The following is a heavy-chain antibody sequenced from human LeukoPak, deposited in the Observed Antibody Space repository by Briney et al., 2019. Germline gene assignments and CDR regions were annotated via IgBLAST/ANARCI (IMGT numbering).Heavy chain of an antibody. V-gene: IGHV4-59*01. J-gene: IGHJ4*02. CDR3: ARLGSNVFDH. Sequence: SETLSLTCSVSGGSMSSFYWSWIRQPPGKGLEWIGYIYYSGSTNYSPSLKSRVTISVDTSKNQFSLKLSSVTAADTAVYYCARLGSNVFDHWGQGTPVTVSS. CDR1: GGSMSSFY. D-gene: IGHD3-10*01. CDR2: IYYSGST.